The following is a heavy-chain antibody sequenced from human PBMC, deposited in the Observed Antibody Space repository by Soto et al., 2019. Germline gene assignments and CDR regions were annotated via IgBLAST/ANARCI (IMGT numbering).Heavy chain of an antibody. J-gene: IGHJ6*02. CDR3: ARGSRGYSYGLYYYYGMDV. CDR2: IYPGDSDT. CDR1: GYSFSSDW. Sequence: GESLKISCKGSGYSFSSDWIGWVLQMPGKGLEWMGIIYPGDSDTRYSPSFQGQVTISADKSISTAYLQWSSLKASDTAMYYCARGSRGYSYGLYYYYGMDVWGQGTTVTGS. V-gene: IGHV5-51*01. D-gene: IGHD5-18*01.